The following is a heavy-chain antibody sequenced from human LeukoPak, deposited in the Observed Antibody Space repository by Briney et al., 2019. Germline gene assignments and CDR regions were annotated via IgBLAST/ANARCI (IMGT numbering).Heavy chain of an antibody. V-gene: IGHV3-30*18. J-gene: IGHJ4*02. Sequence: GGSLRLSCAASGFTFSSYGMHWVRQAPGKGLEWVAVISYDGSNKYYADSVRGRFTISRDNSQNTLYLQMNSLRAEDTAVYYCAKDRGRYFDWAPDYWGQGTLVTVSS. CDR1: GFTFSSYG. CDR2: ISYDGSNK. D-gene: IGHD3-9*01. CDR3: AKDRGRYFDWAPDY.